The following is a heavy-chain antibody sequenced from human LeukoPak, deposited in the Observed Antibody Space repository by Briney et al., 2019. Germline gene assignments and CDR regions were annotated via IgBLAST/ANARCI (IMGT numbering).Heavy chain of an antibody. V-gene: IGHV4-39*07. CDR1: GGSTSSSRYC. CDR3: ARVPFNQLTSWYYYMDV. CDR2: IYYNGST. J-gene: IGHJ6*03. D-gene: IGHD2-2*01. Sequence: SETLSLTCTVSGGSTSSSRYCWGWIRQPPGKGLEWIGSIYYNGSTYYNPSLKSRVTISVGTSKNQFSLKLSSVTAADTAVYYCARVPFNQLTSWYYYMDVWGKGTTVTVAS.